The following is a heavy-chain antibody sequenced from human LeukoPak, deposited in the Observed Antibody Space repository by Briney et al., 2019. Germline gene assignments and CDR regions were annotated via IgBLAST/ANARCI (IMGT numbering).Heavy chain of an antibody. J-gene: IGHJ4*02. CDR3: ARLRAGYSSGWYFDY. CDR2: IYTSGST. Sequence: SETLSLTCAVYGGSFSGYYWNWIRQPPGKGLEWIGYIYTSGSTNYNPSLKSRVTISVDTSKNQFSLKLSSVTAADTAVYYCARLRAGYSSGWYFDYWGQGTLVTVSS. V-gene: IGHV4-4*09. CDR1: GGSFSGYY. D-gene: IGHD6-19*01.